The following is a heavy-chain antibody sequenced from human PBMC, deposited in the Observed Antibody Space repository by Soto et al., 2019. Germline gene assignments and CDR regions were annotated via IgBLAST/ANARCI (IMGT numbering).Heavy chain of an antibody. D-gene: IGHD6-13*01. CDR3: ARRGYSSSWYYYYYYGTDF. J-gene: IGHJ6*02. Sequence: VQLVQSGAEVKKPGASVKVSCKASGYTLTSYDINWVRQDTGQGLEWMGWLNHNSVKTGYAQKSQGRVTMTRNNYGRTAYMELSSLRSADTAVYYCARRGYSSSWYYYYYYGTDFWGQGTTVTVSS. V-gene: IGHV1-8*01. CDR2: LNHNSVKT. CDR1: GYTLTSYD.